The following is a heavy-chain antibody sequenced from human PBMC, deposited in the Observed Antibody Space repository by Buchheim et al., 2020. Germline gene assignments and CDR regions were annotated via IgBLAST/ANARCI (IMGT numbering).Heavy chain of an antibody. CDR2: INPNSGGT. D-gene: IGHD6-19*01. Sequence: QVQLVQSGAEVKEPGASVRVSCEASGYTFTAYYMHWVRQAPGQGLEWLGWINPNSGGTNYAQKFQDRVTMTRDTSISTGYMELDRLTSDDTAVYYCARDVGSGYSGGDYWGRETL. V-gene: IGHV1-2*02. CDR3: ARDVGSGYSGGDY. CDR1: GYTFTAYY. J-gene: IGHJ4*02.